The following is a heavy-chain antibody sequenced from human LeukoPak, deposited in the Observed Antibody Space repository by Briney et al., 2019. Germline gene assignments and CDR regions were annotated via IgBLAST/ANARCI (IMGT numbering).Heavy chain of an antibody. CDR2: ITSDNSTI. V-gene: IGHV3-48*01. J-gene: IGHJ4*02. D-gene: IGHD2/OR15-2a*01. CDR1: GFTFISYS. CDR3: ARGSMALDY. Sequence: GGSLRLSCAASGFTFISYSMNWVRQAPGRGLEWLSYITSDNSTIYYADSVKGRFTISRDNAKNSVFLQMNSLRAEDTAVYYCARGSMALDYWGQGTLVTVSS.